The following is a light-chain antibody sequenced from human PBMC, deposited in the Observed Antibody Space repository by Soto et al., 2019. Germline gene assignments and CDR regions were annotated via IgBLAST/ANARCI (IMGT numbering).Light chain of an antibody. CDR2: GAS. CDR3: QQYNYWDLYT. CDR1: QSVSSN. V-gene: IGKV3-15*01. Sequence: ELVMTQSPATLSVSPGERATLSCRASQSVSSNLAWYQQKPGQAPRLLIYGASTRATGIPVRFSGSGSGTEFTLTINSLQSEDVAVYYCQQYNYWDLYTFGRVTKVDIK. J-gene: IGKJ2*01.